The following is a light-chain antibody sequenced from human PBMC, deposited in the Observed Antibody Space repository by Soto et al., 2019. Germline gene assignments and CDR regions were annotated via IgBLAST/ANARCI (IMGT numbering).Light chain of an antibody. V-gene: IGLV2-14*01. CDR3: ATWDDSLNAYV. CDR1: ASDVGAYDY. J-gene: IGLJ1*01. Sequence: QSALTQPASVSGSPGQSITISCTGTASDVGAYDYVSWYQQHPGTAPKLMIYEVTNRPSGVSDRFSGSKSGNTASLSISGLQSEDEADYYCATWDDSLNAYVFGTGTKLTVL. CDR2: EVT.